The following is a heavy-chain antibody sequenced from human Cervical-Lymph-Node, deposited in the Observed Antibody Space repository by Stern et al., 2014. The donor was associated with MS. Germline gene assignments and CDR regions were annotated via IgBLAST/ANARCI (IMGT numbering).Heavy chain of an antibody. D-gene: IGHD3-10*01. CDR1: GFTFDDYA. Sequence: VQLVESGGGLVQPGRSLRLSCAASGFTFDDYAMHWVRQAPGKGLECVSCISWNSGRICYADSVKGRFIISPDNAKNYLYLQMESLRAEVKAVYYCAKMSSYCSGSYHRYYGMDVWGQGATVTVSS. V-gene: IGHV3-9*01. J-gene: IGHJ6*02. CDR2: ISWNSGRI. CDR3: AKMSSYCSGSYHRYYGMDV.